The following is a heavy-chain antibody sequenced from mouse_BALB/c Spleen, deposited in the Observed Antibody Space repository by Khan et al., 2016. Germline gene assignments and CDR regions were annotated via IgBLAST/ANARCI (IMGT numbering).Heavy chain of an antibody. CDR2: IYPGNGDA. V-gene: IGHV1-12*01. J-gene: IGHJ4*01. CDR1: GYTFTSYN. D-gene: IGHD1-3*01. Sequence: QVQLQQPGAELVKPGASVKMSCKASGYTFTSYNMHWVKQTPGQGLEWIGAIYPGNGDASYNKKFKGKATLTADKSSSTPYMQLSSLTSEDSAVYDCATSRGLKDRYYYTMDYWGQGTSVTVSS. CDR3: ATSRGLKDRYYYTMDY.